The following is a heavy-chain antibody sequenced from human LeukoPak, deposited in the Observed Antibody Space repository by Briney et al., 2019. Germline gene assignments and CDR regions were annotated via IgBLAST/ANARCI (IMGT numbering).Heavy chain of an antibody. V-gene: IGHV1-69*05. D-gene: IGHD5-24*01. CDR1: GGTFSSYA. CDR2: IIPIFGTA. Sequence: SVKVSCKASGGTFSSYAISWVRQAPGQGLEWMGGIIPIFGTANYAQKSQGRVTITTDESTSTAYMELSSLRSEDTAVYYCAREGDGYNLFDYWGQGTLVTVSS. J-gene: IGHJ4*02. CDR3: AREGDGYNLFDY.